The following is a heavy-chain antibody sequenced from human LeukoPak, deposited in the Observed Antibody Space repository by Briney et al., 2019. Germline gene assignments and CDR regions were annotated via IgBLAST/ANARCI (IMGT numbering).Heavy chain of an antibody. J-gene: IGHJ3*02. CDR1: GFTFSSYS. Sequence: GGSLRLSCAASGFTFSSYSMNWVRQAPGKGLEWVSSISSSSSYIYYADSVKGRFTISRDNAKNSLYLQMNSLRAEDTAVYYCARKAKAVAGAFDIWGQGTMVTVSS. CDR2: ISSSSSYI. V-gene: IGHV3-21*01. D-gene: IGHD6-19*01. CDR3: ARKAKAVAGAFDI.